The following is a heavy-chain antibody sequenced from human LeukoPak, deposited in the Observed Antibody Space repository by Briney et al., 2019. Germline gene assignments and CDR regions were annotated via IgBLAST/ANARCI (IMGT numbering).Heavy chain of an antibody. D-gene: IGHD6-13*01. V-gene: IGHV1-18*01. Sequence: ASVKVSCKASGYTFTSYGICWVRQAPGQGLEWMGWISAYNGNTNYAQKLQGRVTMTTDTSTSTAYMELRSLRSDDTAVYYCARGPAAGAAAGLFDPWGQGTLVTVSS. CDR3: ARGPAAGAAAGLFDP. CDR1: GYTFTSYG. J-gene: IGHJ5*02. CDR2: ISAYNGNT.